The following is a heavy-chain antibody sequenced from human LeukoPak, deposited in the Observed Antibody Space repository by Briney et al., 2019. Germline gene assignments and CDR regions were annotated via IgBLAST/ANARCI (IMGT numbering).Heavy chain of an antibody. J-gene: IGHJ4*02. CDR3: TRDHITSWQINF. V-gene: IGHV3-23*01. CDR1: GFTFSSYA. Sequence: GGSLRLSCAASGFTFSSYAMSWVRQTPGKGLEWVSHVRPGDGPTTYAESVKGRFTISRDNSKNTVSLQMNSLRVEDTAVYYCTRDHITSWQINFWGQGTMVTVSS. CDR2: VRPGDGPT. D-gene: IGHD2-2*01.